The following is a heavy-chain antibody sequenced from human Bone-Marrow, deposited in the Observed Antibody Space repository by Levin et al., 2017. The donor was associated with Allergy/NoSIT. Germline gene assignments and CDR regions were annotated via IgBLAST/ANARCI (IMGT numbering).Heavy chain of an antibody. J-gene: IGHJ4*02. CDR3: AKDLRQGYSSGSYYFDY. Sequence: GGSLRLSCAASGFTFSSYAMSWVRQAPGKGLEWVSAMSGSGVSTHYADSVKGRFTVSRDNSKNTLYLQMNSLRAEDTAVYYCAKDLRQGYSSGSYYFDYWGQGTLVTVSS. D-gene: IGHD5-18*01. CDR1: GFTFSSYA. V-gene: IGHV3-23*01. CDR2: MSGSGVST.